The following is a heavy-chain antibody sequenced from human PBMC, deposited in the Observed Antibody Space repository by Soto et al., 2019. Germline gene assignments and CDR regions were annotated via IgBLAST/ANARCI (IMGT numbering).Heavy chain of an antibody. CDR3: TRALYYDFWSGLYGMDV. CDR1: GFTFGDYA. D-gene: IGHD3-3*01. V-gene: IGHV3-49*03. CDR2: IRSKAYGGTT. J-gene: IGHJ6*02. Sequence: PGGSLSLSCTASGFTFGDYAMSWFRQAPGKGLEWVGFIRSKAYGGTTEYAASVKGRFTISRDDSKSIAYLQMNSLKTEDTAVYYCTRALYYDFWSGLYGMDVWGQGTTVTVSS.